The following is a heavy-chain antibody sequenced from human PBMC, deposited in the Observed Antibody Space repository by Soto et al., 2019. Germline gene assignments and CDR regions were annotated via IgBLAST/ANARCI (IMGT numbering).Heavy chain of an antibody. CDR3: FIAAAGTRSAFDI. CDR1: GFTFSNAW. Sequence: GGSLRLSCAASGFTFSNAWMSWVRQASGKGLEWVGRIRSKANSYATAYAASVKGRFTISRDDSKNTAYLQMNSLKTEDTAVYYCFIAAAGTRSAFDIWGQGTMVTVSS. J-gene: IGHJ3*02. D-gene: IGHD6-13*01. V-gene: IGHV3-73*01. CDR2: IRSKANSYAT.